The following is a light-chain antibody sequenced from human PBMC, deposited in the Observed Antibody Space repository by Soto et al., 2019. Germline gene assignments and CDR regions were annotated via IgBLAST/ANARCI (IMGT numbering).Light chain of an antibody. CDR1: QSVSSN. J-gene: IGKJ1*01. CDR2: GAS. CDR3: QQYNNWPRT. V-gene: IGKV3-15*01. Sequence: EIVMTQSPATLSVSPGERATLSCRASQSVSSNLAWYQQKPGQAPRLLIYGASTRATGIPARFSGSGSGTEFTLIITSLQSEDFEVYYCQQYNNWPRTLGQGTKVDI.